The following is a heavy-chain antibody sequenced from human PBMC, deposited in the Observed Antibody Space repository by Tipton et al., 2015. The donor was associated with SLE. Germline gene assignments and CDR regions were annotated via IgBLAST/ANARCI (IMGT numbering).Heavy chain of an antibody. V-gene: IGHV1-3*01. CDR3: AREQLVEGNFYGMDV. CDR1: GYTFTSYA. CDR2: INAGNGNT. J-gene: IGHJ6*02. Sequence: QSGAEVKKPGASVKVSCKASGYTFTSYAMHWVRQAPGQRLEWMGWINAGNGNTKYSQKFQGRVTITRDTSASTAFLELSSLRSEDTAVYYCAREQLVEGNFYGMDVWGQGTTVTVSS. D-gene: IGHD6-6*01.